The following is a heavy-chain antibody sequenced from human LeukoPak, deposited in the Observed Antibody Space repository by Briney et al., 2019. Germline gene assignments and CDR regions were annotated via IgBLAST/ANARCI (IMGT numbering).Heavy chain of an antibody. Sequence: ASVKVSCKASGYTFTDYYIHWVRQAPGQGLEWMGRINPNSGGTNYAQKFQGRVTMTTDTSTSTAYMELRSLRSDDTAVYYCARDQKDGHHYWGQGTLVTVSS. CDR1: GYTFTDYY. V-gene: IGHV1-2*06. D-gene: IGHD4-17*01. CDR2: INPNSGGT. CDR3: ARDQKDGHHY. J-gene: IGHJ4*02.